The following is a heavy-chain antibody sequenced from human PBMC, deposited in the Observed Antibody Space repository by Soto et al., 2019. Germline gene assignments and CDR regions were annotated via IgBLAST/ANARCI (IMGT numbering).Heavy chain of an antibody. D-gene: IGHD6-13*01. J-gene: IGHJ4*02. CDR1: GFTFTGSW. Sequence: EVQLVQSGAEVKKPGEFLKISCKGSGFTFTGSWIGWLRQMPGKGMEWMGIIHLADSDRRYSPSFQGQVTISADRSITTAYLQWSSLKASDTAIYYCARVGRTAAGTLADFDYWGQGTLVTVPS. CDR2: IHLADSDR. V-gene: IGHV5-51*01. CDR3: ARVGRTAAGTLADFDY.